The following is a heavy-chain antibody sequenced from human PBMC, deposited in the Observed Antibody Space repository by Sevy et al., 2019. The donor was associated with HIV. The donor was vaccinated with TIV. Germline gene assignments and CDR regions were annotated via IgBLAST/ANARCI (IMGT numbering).Heavy chain of an antibody. V-gene: IGHV3-33*01. D-gene: IGHD6-19*01. Sequence: GGSLRLSCAASGFSFSGYGMHWVRQAPGKGLEWVAVIWYDGTNKEYKDSVKGRYTISRDNSKNTLYLQMNSLRAEDTAAYYCARERIAVAGMGYYFDFWGQGTLVTVSS. J-gene: IGHJ4*02. CDR3: ARERIAVAGMGYYFDF. CDR2: IWYDGTNK. CDR1: GFSFSGYG.